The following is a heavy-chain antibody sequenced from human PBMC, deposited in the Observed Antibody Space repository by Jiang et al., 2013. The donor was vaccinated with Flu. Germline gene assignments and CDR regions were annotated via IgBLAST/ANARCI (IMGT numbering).Heavy chain of an antibody. V-gene: IGHV4-30-2*04. D-gene: IGHD6-19*01. Sequence: RVTISVDTSKNQFSLKLSSVTAADTAVYYCAKGYSSGWYIWGQGTLVTVSS. J-gene: IGHJ4*02. CDR3: AKGYSSGWYI.